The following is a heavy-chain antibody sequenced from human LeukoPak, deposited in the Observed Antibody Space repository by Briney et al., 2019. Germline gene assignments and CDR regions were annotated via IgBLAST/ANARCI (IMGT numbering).Heavy chain of an antibody. D-gene: IGHD6-13*01. CDR2: ISSSSSYI. CDR1: GFTFSSYS. Sequence: PGGSLRLSCAASGFTFSSYSMTWVRQAPGKGLEWVSSISSSSSYIYYADSVKGRFTISRDNAKNSLYLQMNSLRAEDTAVYYCARDRAAAAPYYYYYYGMDVWGQGTTVTVSS. J-gene: IGHJ6*02. V-gene: IGHV3-21*01. CDR3: ARDRAAAAPYYYYYYGMDV.